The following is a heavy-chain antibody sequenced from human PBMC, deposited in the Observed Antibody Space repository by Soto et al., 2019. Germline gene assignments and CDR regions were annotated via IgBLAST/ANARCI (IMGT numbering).Heavy chain of an antibody. D-gene: IGHD5-12*01. Sequence: GESLKISCKGSGYSFTTYWIGWVRQMPGKGLEWMGIIYPGDSDTRYSPSFQGQVTISADKSISTAYLQWSSLKASDTAMYYCATLLSLDIVATIPDAFDIWGQGTMVTVSS. CDR1: GYSFTTYW. CDR2: IYPGDSDT. V-gene: IGHV5-51*01. J-gene: IGHJ3*02. CDR3: ATLLSLDIVATIPDAFDI.